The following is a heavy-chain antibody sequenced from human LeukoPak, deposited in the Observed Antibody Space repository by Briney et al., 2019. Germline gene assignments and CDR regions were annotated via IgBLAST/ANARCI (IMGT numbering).Heavy chain of an antibody. CDR3: ARDGSSRASLFHYQYSYMDL. D-gene: IGHD6-6*01. V-gene: IGHV3-21*01. CDR1: GFAFNSYS. CDR2: ITGNSAYI. J-gene: IGHJ6*03. Sequence: GGSLRLSCEASGFAFNSYSFDWVRQAPGKGLEWVSCITGNSAYIYYADSVKGRFTISRDNAKNSLSLQMSSLRAEDTAVYYCARDGSSRASLFHYQYSYMDLWGKGTTVSVSS.